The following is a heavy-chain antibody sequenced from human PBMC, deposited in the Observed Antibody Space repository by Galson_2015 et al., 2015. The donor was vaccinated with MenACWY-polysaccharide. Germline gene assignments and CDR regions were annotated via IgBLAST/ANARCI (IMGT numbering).Heavy chain of an antibody. CDR2: VCYNGNS. D-gene: IGHD6-25*01. CDR3: ARERPFDP. CDR1: GGSISSSRGYC. Sequence: SETLSLTCTVSGGSISSSRGYCWGWIRQPPGKGPEWIGSVCYNGNSYYLPSLKSRLTMSLDTSKNQFSLNVNSVTAADTAVYYCARERPFDPWGQGILVTVSS. V-gene: IGHV4-39*07. J-gene: IGHJ5*02.